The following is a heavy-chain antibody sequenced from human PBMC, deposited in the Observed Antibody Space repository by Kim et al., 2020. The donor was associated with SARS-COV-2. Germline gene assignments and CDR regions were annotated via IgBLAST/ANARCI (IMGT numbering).Heavy chain of an antibody. V-gene: IGHV3-23*01. D-gene: IGHD1-26*01. CDR3: ATGFAGSFRDH. CDR2: T. Sequence: TYYGDSVEGRFTDSRNNSKNTLYLQMNSLRAEDTALYYCATGFAGSFRDHWGQGSPVTVSS. J-gene: IGHJ4*02.